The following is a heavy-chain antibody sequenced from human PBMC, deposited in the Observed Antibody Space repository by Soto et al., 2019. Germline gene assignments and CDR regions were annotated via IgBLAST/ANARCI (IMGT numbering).Heavy chain of an antibody. J-gene: IGHJ6*02. CDR3: AADPVGYSSSPDTYYYYYGMDV. CDR2: IVVGSGNT. CDR1: GFTFTSSA. Sequence: SVKVSCKASGFTFTSSAVQWVRQARGQRLEWIGWIVVGSGNTNYAQKFQERVTITRDMSTSTAYMELSSLRSEDTAVYYCAADPVGYSSSPDTYYYYYGMDVWGQGTTVTVSS. V-gene: IGHV1-58*01. D-gene: IGHD6-6*01.